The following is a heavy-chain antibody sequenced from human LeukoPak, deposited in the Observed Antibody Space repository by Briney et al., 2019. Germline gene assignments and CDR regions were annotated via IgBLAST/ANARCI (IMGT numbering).Heavy chain of an antibody. J-gene: IGHJ4*02. Sequence: GGSLRLSCVASGFTFSDFYMDWVRQAPGKGLEWLGRVRNEIHTTEYAASVKGRFTFSRDDSKNSLFLQMNNLKTEDTAVYYCAKVVYYYDSSGYSYWGQGTLVTVSS. CDR3: AKVVYYYDSSGYSY. CDR2: VRNEIHTT. D-gene: IGHD3-22*01. CDR1: GFTFSDFY. V-gene: IGHV3-72*01.